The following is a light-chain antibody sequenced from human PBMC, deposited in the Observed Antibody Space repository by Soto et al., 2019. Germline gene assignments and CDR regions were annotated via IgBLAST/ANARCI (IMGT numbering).Light chain of an antibody. J-gene: IGKJ2*01. V-gene: IGKV3-11*01. CDR3: QQRSKWPPGYT. CDR2: DAS. Sequence: EIVLTPSPATLSLSPGERATLSCRASQSVSSYLAWYQQKPGQAPRLLIYDASNRATGIPARFSGSGSGTDVTRTISSLEPEELAVYYCQQRSKWPPGYTFGQGTKLEI. CDR1: QSVSSY.